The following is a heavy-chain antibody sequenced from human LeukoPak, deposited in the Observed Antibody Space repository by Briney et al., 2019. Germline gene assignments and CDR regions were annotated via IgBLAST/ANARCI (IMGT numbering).Heavy chain of an antibody. CDR2: IYYSGST. J-gene: IGHJ4*02. D-gene: IGHD2-15*01. CDR3: ARYYCSGGSCYFDY. Sequence: SETLSLTCTVSGDSISSYYWSWIRQPPGKGLEWIGYIYYSGSTNYNPSLKSRVTISVDTSKNQFSLKLSSVTAADTAVYYCARYYCSGGSCYFDYWGQGTLVTVSS. CDR1: GDSISSYY. V-gene: IGHV4-59*08.